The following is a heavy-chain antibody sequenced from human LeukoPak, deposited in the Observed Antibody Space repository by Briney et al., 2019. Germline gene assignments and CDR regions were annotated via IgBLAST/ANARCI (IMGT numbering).Heavy chain of an antibody. CDR2: IIPIFGTA. CDR1: GGTFSSYA. V-gene: IGHV1-69*06. J-gene: IGHJ4*02. D-gene: IGHD3-22*01. CDR3: ARDRGYYDSSGYYYGGDFDY. Sequence: ASVKVSCKASGGTFSSYAISWVRQAPGQGLEWMGGIIPIFGTANYAQKFQGRVTITADKSTSTAYMELSSLRSEDTAVYYCARDRGYYDSSGYYYGGDFDYWGQGTLVTVSS.